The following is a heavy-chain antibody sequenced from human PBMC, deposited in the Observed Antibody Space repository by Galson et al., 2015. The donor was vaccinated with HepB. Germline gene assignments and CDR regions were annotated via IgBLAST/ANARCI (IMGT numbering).Heavy chain of an antibody. CDR3: TTAQGPAVRRVENWFDP. J-gene: IGHJ5*02. V-gene: IGHV3-15*01. CDR1: GFTFSNAW. CDR2: IKSKTDGGTT. Sequence: SLRLSCAASGFTFSNAWMSWVRQAPGKGLEGVGRIKSKTDGGTTDYAAPVKGRFTISRDDSKNTLYLQMNSLKTEDTAVYYCTTAQGPAVRRVENWFDPWGQGTLVTVSS. D-gene: IGHD4-17*01.